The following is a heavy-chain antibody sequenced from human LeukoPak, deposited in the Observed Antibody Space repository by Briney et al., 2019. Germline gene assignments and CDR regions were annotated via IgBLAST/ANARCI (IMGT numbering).Heavy chain of an antibody. CDR1: GFTFSSYA. Sequence: GGSLRLSCAASGFTFSSYAMSWVRQAPGKGLEWVSAISHVGGSSYYADSVKGRFTISRDNSKNLLYLQMNSLRDEDTAVYYCAKGGWLGIFQYYYMDVRGEGTTVTVSS. J-gene: IGHJ6*03. CDR3: AKGGWLGIFQYYYMDV. V-gene: IGHV3-23*01. CDR2: ISHVGGSS. D-gene: IGHD6-19*01.